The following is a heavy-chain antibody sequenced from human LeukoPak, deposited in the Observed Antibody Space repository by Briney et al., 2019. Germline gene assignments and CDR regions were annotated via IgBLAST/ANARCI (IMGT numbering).Heavy chain of an antibody. Sequence: GGSLRLSCAASGFTFNNFPMSWVRQAPGKGLDWVSAINPRGGDPYFPDSVRGRVTISRDTAKNTVYLQMESLRGEDTAVYYCGRLRWAVKHYWYFHLWGRGDLVTVS. CDR2: INPRGGDP. D-gene: IGHD4-23*01. V-gene: IGHV3-23*01. CDR3: GRLRWAVKHYWYFHL. CDR1: GFTFNNFP. J-gene: IGHJ2*01.